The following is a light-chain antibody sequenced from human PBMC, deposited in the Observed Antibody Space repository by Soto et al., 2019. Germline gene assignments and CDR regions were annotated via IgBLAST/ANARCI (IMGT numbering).Light chain of an antibody. Sequence: DIQMTQSPSSVSASVGETVTISCRASQSLDNWLAWYQQKPGNAPRLLIYAAYTLENGVPSRFSGSGSGSDFTLTISSLQPEDCATYDCQQAKSFPYTFGQGTKVEI. CDR1: QSLDNW. J-gene: IGKJ2*01. CDR3: QQAKSFPYT. CDR2: AAY. V-gene: IGKV1-12*01.